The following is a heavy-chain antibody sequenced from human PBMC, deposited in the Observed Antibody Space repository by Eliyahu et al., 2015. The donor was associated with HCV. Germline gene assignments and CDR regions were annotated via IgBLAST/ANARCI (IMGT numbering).Heavy chain of an antibody. CDR1: GFTISTYW. J-gene: IGHJ6*02. CDR2: INQDGSEK. CDR3: ARRNAMDV. Sequence: EVQVEESGGGXVQPGGSXXLSCAASGFTISTYWMTWVRQAPGKGLEWVANINQDGSEKFYVDSVKGRFSISRDNAKNSLYLQLNSLRAEDTSVYYCARRNAMDVWGQGTAVTVSS. V-gene: IGHV3-7*01.